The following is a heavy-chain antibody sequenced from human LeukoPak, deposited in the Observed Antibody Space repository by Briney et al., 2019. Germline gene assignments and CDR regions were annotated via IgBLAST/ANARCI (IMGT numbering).Heavy chain of an antibody. CDR3: VEGNSMDY. CDR2: IKEDGSQK. J-gene: IGHJ4*02. CDR1: GFXFISVW. Sequence: GGSLRLSCAASGFXFISVWISWVRQAPGKGLEWVAYIKEDGSQKQYADSVKGRFTISRDNGKNSLFLQMNSLRAEDTAMYYCVEGNSMDYWGQGTLVTVSS. D-gene: IGHD4-23*01. V-gene: IGHV3-7*05.